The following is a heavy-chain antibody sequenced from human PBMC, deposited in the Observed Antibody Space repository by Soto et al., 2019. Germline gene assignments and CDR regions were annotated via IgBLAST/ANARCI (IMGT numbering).Heavy chain of an antibody. V-gene: IGHV4-59*01. J-gene: IGHJ4*02. CDR2: MYYSGDT. CDR3: AKLGGGSHSXFDY. D-gene: IGHD1-26*01. Sequence: SETLSLTCIVSGASISSYYWNWIRQPPGKGLEWIGYMYYSGDTKYNPSLKSRVSISVDTSRKQFSLKLFSVTAADTAVYFCAKLGGGSHSXFDYWGQRTLVTVSS. CDR1: GASISSYY.